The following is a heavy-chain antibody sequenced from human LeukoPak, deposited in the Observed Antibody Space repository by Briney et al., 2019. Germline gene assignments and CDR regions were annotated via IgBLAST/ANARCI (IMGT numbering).Heavy chain of an antibody. CDR1: GGSISSYY. Sequence: PSETLSLTCTVSGGSISSYYWSWIRQPPGKGLEWLGYIYYSGTTTYNPSLKSRVTISVDTSKNQFSLKLSSVTAADTAVYYCARLEAYWGQGTLVTVSS. J-gene: IGHJ4*02. CDR2: IYYSGTT. V-gene: IGHV4-59*08. CDR3: ARLEAY. D-gene: IGHD3-3*01.